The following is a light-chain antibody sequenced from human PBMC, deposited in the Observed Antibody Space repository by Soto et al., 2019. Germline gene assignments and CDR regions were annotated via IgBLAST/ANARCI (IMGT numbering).Light chain of an antibody. J-gene: IGKJ2*01. V-gene: IGKV3-11*01. CDR3: QQRGTWPRT. CDR1: QSVGSY. CDR2: GTS. Sequence: EIVLTQSPATLSLSPGERATLSCRASQSVGSYLAWYQQKPGQATRLLIYGTSNRATGIPGRISGSGSETDFTLTSSSLEPEDCGVYYCQQRGTWPRTFGQGTKLEIK.